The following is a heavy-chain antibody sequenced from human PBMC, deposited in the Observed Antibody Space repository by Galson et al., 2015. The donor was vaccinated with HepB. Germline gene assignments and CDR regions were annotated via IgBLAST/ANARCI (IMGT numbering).Heavy chain of an antibody. Sequence: SLRLSCAASGFTFSSYSMNWVRQAPGKGLEWVSSISSSSSYIYYADSVKGRFTISRDNAKNSLYLQMNSLRAEDTAVYYCARGRRSGMVRGVIITEAFDIWGQGTMVTVSS. V-gene: IGHV3-21*01. CDR3: ARGRRSGMVRGVIITEAFDI. CDR2: ISSSSSYI. D-gene: IGHD3-10*01. J-gene: IGHJ3*02. CDR1: GFTFSSYS.